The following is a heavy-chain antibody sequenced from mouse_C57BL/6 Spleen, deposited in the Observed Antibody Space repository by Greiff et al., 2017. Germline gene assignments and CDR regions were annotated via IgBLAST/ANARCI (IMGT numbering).Heavy chain of an antibody. V-gene: IGHV3-6*01. CDR1: GYSITSGYY. J-gene: IGHJ3*01. CDR3: ASPFYDYSLFAY. Sequence: EVQLQQSGPGLVKPSQSLSLTCSVTGYSITSGYYWNWIRQFPGNKLEWMGYISYDGSNNYNPSLKNRISITRDTSKNQFFLKLNSVTTEDTATYYCASPFYDYSLFAYWGQGTLVTVSA. D-gene: IGHD2-4*01. CDR2: ISYDGSN.